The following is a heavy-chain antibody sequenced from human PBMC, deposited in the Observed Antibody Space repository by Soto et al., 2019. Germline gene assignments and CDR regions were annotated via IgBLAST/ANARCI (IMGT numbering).Heavy chain of an antibody. CDR3: ARDQWELLPYGAFDI. D-gene: IGHD1-26*01. Sequence: ASVKVSCKASGYTFTSYGISWVRQAPGQGLEWMGWISAYNGNTNYAQKLQGRVTMTTDTSTSTAYMELRSLRSDDTAVYYCARDQWELLPYGAFDIWRQGTMVTVSS. V-gene: IGHV1-18*01. CDR1: GYTFTSYG. J-gene: IGHJ3*02. CDR2: ISAYNGNT.